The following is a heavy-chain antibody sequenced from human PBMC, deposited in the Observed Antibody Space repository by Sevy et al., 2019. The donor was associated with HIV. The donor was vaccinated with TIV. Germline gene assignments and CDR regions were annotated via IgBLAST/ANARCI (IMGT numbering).Heavy chain of an antibody. J-gene: IGHJ6*02. CDR3: ARSEPSLYYGMDV. Sequence: SETLSLSCNVSGVSISGLYWNWIRQPPGKGLEWVGYIFYSGSTNYNPSPKSRVTISLDTSKNQFSLKLRSLTAADTAVYYCARSEPSLYYGMDVWGQGTTVTVSS. CDR2: IFYSGST. CDR1: GVSISGLY. V-gene: IGHV4-59*11.